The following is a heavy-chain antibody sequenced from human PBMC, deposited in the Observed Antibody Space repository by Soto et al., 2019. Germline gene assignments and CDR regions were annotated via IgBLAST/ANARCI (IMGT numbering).Heavy chain of an antibody. CDR2: INHGGVT. CDR1: GESFSGY. D-gene: IGHD5-12*01. J-gene: IGHJ4*02. Sequence: QAQLQQWGAGLLKPSETLSLTCAVSGESFSGYWSWIRQPPGKGLEWIGEINHGGVTVYNPSLKSRVSISVDTSNEQLSLRLNSVTAADTAVYYCARHRSGAYDFDYWGQGTLVTVSS. V-gene: IGHV4-34*01. CDR3: ARHRSGAYDFDY.